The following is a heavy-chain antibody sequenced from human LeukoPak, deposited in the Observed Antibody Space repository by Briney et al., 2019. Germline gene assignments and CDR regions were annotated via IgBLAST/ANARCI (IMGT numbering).Heavy chain of an antibody. CDR1: GFTFSDYY. CDR2: ISSSGYTI. D-gene: IGHD2-2*01. Sequence: GGSLRLSCVASGFTFSDYYMSWIRQAPGKGLEWVSYISSSGYTIYYADSVKGRFTISRDNAMKSLYLEMNTLRAEDTAVYYCAGSRYCSNTNCYPYYFDYWGQGTLVTVSS. V-gene: IGHV3-11*04. J-gene: IGHJ4*02. CDR3: AGSRYCSNTNCYPYYFDY.